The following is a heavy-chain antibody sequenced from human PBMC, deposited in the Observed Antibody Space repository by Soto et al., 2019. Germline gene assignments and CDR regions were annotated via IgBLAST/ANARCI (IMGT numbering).Heavy chain of an antibody. D-gene: IGHD3-3*01. V-gene: IGHV4-4*02. J-gene: IGHJ6*02. CDR3: ARAPSNYDFWSGYYTYYYYGMDV. Sequence: SETLSLTCVLSGGSMDNSHLWGCVRPSPGKGLEWIEEIFHSGSTSYNPSLKSRVTISVDTSKNQFSLKLSSVTAADTAVYYCARAPSNYDFWSGYYTYYYYGMDVWGQGTTVT. CDR1: GGSMDNSHL. CDR2: IFHSGST.